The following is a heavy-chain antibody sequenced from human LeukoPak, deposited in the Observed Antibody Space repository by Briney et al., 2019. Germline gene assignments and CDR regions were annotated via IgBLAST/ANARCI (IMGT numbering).Heavy chain of an antibody. J-gene: IGHJ3*02. CDR3: AKDMALTGYYYDKEDAFDI. D-gene: IGHD3-22*01. CDR2: ISGSGGST. V-gene: IGHV3-23*01. Sequence: GGPLRLSCAASGFTFSSYAMSWVRQAPGKGLEWVSAISGSGGSTYYADSVKGRFTISRDNSKNTLYLQMNSLRAEDTAVYYCAKDMALTGYYYDKEDAFDIWGQGTMVTVSS. CDR1: GFTFSSYA.